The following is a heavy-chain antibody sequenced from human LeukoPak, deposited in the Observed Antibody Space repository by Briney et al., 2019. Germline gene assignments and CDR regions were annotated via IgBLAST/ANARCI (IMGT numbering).Heavy chain of an antibody. V-gene: IGHV3-21*01. CDR1: GLTFSDAW. D-gene: IGHD1-26*01. J-gene: IGHJ4*02. CDR3: ASMWEGGY. Sequence: PGGSLRLSCTASGLTFSDAWMSWVRQAPGKGLEWVSSISSSSSYIYYADSVKGRFTISRDNAQNSLYLLMNSLRDEDAAVYFCASMWEGGYWGQGTLVTVSS. CDR2: ISSSSSYI.